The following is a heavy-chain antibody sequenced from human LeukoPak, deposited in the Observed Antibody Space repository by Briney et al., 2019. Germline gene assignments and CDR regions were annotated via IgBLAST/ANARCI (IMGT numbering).Heavy chain of an antibody. CDR1: GFIFGDYA. CDR3: ARYSSLSGYYYYYMDV. Sequence: GGSLRLSCTASGFIFGDYAMNWFRQAPGKGLEWVSVIYSGGGTYYADSVKGRFTISRDNSKNTLYLQMNTLRAEDTAVYYCARYSSLSGYYYYYMDVWGKGTTVTVSS. J-gene: IGHJ6*03. D-gene: IGHD6-13*01. V-gene: IGHV3-66*01. CDR2: IYSGGGT.